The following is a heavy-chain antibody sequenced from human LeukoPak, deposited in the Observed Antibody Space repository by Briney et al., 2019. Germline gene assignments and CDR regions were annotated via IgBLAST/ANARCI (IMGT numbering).Heavy chain of an antibody. D-gene: IGHD3-10*01. V-gene: IGHV4-34*01. CDR2: INHSGNT. CDR1: GGSFSGYY. CDR3: ARGSLLWFGELYFDY. Sequence: SETLSLTCVVYGGSFSGYYWSWIRQPPGKGLEWIGEINHSGNTNYNPSLKSRVTISVDTSKNQFSLKLSSVTAADTAVYYCARGSLLWFGELYFDYWGQGTLVTVSS. J-gene: IGHJ4*02.